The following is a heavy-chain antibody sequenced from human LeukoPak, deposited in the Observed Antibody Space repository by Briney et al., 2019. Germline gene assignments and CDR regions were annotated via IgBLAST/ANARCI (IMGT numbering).Heavy chain of an antibody. J-gene: IGHJ5*02. CDR3: ARDPGIAAAGT. CDR1: GGSISSYY. V-gene: IGHV4-4*07. CDR2: IYSSGNQ. D-gene: IGHD6-13*01. Sequence: PSESLSLTCTDSGGSISSYYWSWVRPPAGGGLEWIGRIYSSGNQNYHPSLKSRVPMPLDTSQNQSSRKLSSVTAADPAVYSCARDPGIAAAGTWGQGTLVPVPS.